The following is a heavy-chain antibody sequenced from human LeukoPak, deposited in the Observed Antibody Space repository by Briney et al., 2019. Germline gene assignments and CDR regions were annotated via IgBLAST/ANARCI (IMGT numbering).Heavy chain of an antibody. CDR3: ARERYFDWLLSA. CDR1: GFTFSSYS. V-gene: IGHV3-21*01. CDR2: ISSSSYI. D-gene: IGHD3-9*01. J-gene: IGHJ6*02. Sequence: GGSLRLSCAASGFTFSSYSMNWVRQAPGKGLEWVSSISSSSYIYYADSVKGRFTISRDNAKNSLYLQMNSLRAEDTAVYYCARERYFDWLLSAWGQGTTVTVSS.